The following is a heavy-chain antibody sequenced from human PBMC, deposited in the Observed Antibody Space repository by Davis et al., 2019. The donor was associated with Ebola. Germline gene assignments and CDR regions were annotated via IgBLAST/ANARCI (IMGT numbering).Heavy chain of an antibody. V-gene: IGHV1-3*01. CDR2: INAGNGNT. CDR3: VRGRKVARMGSWFDS. J-gene: IGHJ5*01. CDR1: GYTFTSYA. Sequence: ASVKVSCKASGYTFTSYAMHWVRQAPGQRLEWMGWINAGNGNTKYSQKFQGRVTITRDTSASTAYMELSSLTSEDTAVYYCVRGRKVARMGSWFDSWGQGTLVTVSS. D-gene: IGHD5-12*01.